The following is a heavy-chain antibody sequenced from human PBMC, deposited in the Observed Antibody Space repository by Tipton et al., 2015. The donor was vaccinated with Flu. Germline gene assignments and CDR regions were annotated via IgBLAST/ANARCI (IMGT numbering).Heavy chain of an antibody. V-gene: IGHV4-39*01. D-gene: IGHD2-21*02. CDR3: ARLLGVVTAYDAFDI. CDR1: GGSISRSSYY. CDR2: IYYSGST. Sequence: TLSLTCSVSGGSISRSSYYWGWIRQPPGKGLEWVGSIYYSGSTNYNPPLKSRVTISVDTSKNLFSLTLNSVTAADTAVYYCARLLGVVTAYDAFDIWGHGTMVTVSS. J-gene: IGHJ3*02.